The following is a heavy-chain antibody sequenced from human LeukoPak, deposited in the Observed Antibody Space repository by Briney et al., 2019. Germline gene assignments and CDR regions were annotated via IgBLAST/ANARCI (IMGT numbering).Heavy chain of an antibody. Sequence: SETLSLTCTVSGYSISSGYYWTWIRQPPGKGLEWIGQIHYSGRPDYNPSLKSRVTISVDTSKNQLSLKVTSVTGADTAVYYCARFGVDYDMDVWGQGTTVTVSS. CDR3: ARFGVDYDMDV. CDR1: GYSISSGYY. V-gene: IGHV4-38-2*02. D-gene: IGHD3-16*01. J-gene: IGHJ6*02. CDR2: IHYSGRP.